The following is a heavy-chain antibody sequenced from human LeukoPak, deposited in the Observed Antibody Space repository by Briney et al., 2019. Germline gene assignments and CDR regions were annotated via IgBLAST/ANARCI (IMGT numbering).Heavy chain of an antibody. CDR2: INPNSGGT. Sequence: GASVKVSCKASGYTFTGYYMHWVRQAPGQGLGWMGRINPNSGGTNYAQKFQGRVTMTRDTSISTAFMELSRLSSDDTAVYYCARRARWLQFSSGAFDIWGQGTMVTVSS. CDR3: ARRARWLQFSSGAFDI. CDR1: GYTFTGYY. V-gene: IGHV1-2*06. J-gene: IGHJ3*02. D-gene: IGHD5-24*01.